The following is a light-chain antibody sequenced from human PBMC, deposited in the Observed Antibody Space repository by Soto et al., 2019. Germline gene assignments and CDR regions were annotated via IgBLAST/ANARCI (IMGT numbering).Light chain of an antibody. CDR1: QSLVHRDGNTY. CDR3: MQCSHWPPIT. V-gene: IGKV2-30*02. J-gene: IGKJ5*01. Sequence: DVVVTQSPLSLPVTLGQAASISCRSSQSLVHRDGNTYLSWFRQRPGQSPRRLIYKVSNREAGVTDRFSGSGSGTDFTLKLSRVEAEDVGLYYCMQCSHWPPITFGQGTRLEIK. CDR2: KVS.